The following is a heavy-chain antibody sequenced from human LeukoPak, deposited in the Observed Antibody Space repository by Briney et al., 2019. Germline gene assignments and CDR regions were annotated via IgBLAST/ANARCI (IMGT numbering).Heavy chain of an antibody. D-gene: IGHD2-2*01. Sequence: ASVKVSCKASGGTFSSYAISWVRQAPGQGLEWMGRIIPILGIANYAQKFQGRVTITADKSTSTAYMELSSLRSEDTAVYYCATAPSEKSAMSYYYGMDVWGQGTTVTVSS. CDR1: GGTFSSYA. CDR2: IIPILGIA. V-gene: IGHV1-69*04. J-gene: IGHJ6*02. CDR3: ATAPSEKSAMSYYYGMDV.